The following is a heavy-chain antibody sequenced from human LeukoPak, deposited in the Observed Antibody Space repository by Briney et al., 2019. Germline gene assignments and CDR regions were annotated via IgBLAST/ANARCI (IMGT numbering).Heavy chain of an antibody. V-gene: IGHV1-46*01. CDR2: INPSGGST. D-gene: IGHD4-17*01. CDR1: GYPFTSYY. Sequence: VASVKGSFKASGYPFTSYYMHWVRPAPGQGLEWMGIINPSGGSTSYAQKFQGRVTMTRDTSTSTVYMELSSLRSEDTAVYYCATSYGDLDYWGQGTLVTVSS. CDR3: ATSYGDLDY. J-gene: IGHJ4*02.